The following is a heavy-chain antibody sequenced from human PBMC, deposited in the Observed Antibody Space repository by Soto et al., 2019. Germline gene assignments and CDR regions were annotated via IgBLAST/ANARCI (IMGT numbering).Heavy chain of an antibody. CDR2: ISFSGNTI. J-gene: IGHJ4*02. CDR1: GFTFDDYG. D-gene: IGHD5-18*01. CDR3: ARRLDPLQYSDY. V-gene: IGHV3-48*02. Sequence: VQLVESWGGLVQPGGSLRLACAASGFTFDDYGMNWVRQAPGKRLEWVSFISFSGNTIYYADSVRGRFTISRDNAKSTLFLQMNSLRDDDTATYYCARRLDPLQYSDYWGRGTLVTVSS.